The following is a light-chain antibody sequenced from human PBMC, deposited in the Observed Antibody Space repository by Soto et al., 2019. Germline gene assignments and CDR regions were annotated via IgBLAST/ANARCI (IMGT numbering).Light chain of an antibody. CDR1: QDINNY. CDR2: DSS. CDR3: QQFDNLPLT. Sequence: DIQMTQSPSSLSASVGDRVTIICQASQDINNYLNWYQQKPGKAPKLLIYDSSNLEIGVPSSFSGSGYGTRFSFTISSLQPEDIATYYCQQFDNLPLTFGQGTRLDIK. J-gene: IGKJ5*01. V-gene: IGKV1-33*01.